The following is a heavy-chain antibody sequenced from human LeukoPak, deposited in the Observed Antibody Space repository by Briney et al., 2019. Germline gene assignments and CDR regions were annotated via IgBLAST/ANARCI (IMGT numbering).Heavy chain of an antibody. V-gene: IGHV1-69*13. Sequence: ASVKVSCKASGYTFTSYAISWVRQAPGQGLEWMGGIIPIFGTANYAQKFQGRVTITADESTSTAYMELSSLRSEDTAVYYCASGPPSGSSTNYFDYWGQGTLVTVSS. CDR1: GYTFTSYA. J-gene: IGHJ4*02. D-gene: IGHD1-26*01. CDR2: IIPIFGTA. CDR3: ASGPPSGSSTNYFDY.